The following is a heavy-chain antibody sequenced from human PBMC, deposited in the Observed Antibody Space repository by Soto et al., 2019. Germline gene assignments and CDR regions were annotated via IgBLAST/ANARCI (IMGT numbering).Heavy chain of an antibody. CDR3: AREYQLPRNWFDP. CDR1: GGSISSGGYY. Sequence: SETLSLTCTVSGGSISSGGYYWRWIRQHPGKGLEWIGYIYYSGSTYYNPSLKSRVTISVDTSKNQFSLKLSSVTAADTAVYYCAREYQLPRNWFDPWGQGTLVTVSS. J-gene: IGHJ5*02. V-gene: IGHV4-31*03. CDR2: IYYSGST. D-gene: IGHD2-2*01.